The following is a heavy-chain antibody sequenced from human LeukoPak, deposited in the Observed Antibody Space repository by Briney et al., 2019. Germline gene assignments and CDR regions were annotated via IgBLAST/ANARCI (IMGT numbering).Heavy chain of an antibody. CDR3: AKDPIPPRYYYDSSGYPDY. J-gene: IGHJ4*02. CDR1: GFTFSSYG. Sequence: PGRSLRLSCAASGFTFSSYGMHWVRQAPGKGLEWVAVISYDGSNKYYADSVKGRFTISRDNSKNTLYLQMNSLRAEDTAVYYCAKDPIPPRYYYDSSGYPDYWGQGTLVTVSS. CDR2: ISYDGSNK. V-gene: IGHV3-30*18. D-gene: IGHD3-22*01.